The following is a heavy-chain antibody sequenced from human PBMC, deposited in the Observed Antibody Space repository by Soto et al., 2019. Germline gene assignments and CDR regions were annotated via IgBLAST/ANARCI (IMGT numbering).Heavy chain of an antibody. CDR1: GGSISSYY. V-gene: IGHV4-59*01. Sequence: PSETLSLTCTVSGGSISSYYWSWIRQPPGKGLEWIGYIYYSGSTNYNPSLKSRVTISVDTSKNQFSLKLSSVTAADTAVYYGARVWGGACDFWGKGTMVTVSS. J-gene: IGHJ3*01. D-gene: IGHD3-10*01. CDR3: ARVWGGACDF. CDR2: IYYSGST.